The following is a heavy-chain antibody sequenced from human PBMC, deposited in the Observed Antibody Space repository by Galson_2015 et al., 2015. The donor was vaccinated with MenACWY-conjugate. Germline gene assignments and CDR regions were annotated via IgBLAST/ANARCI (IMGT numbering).Heavy chain of an antibody. CDR3: VHIVITYEGLSGDDAFDV. J-gene: IGHJ3*01. V-gene: IGHV2-5*02. CDR2: IYWDDDR. D-gene: IGHD7-27*01. CDR1: GFSLTTSGVG. Sequence: PALVKPTQTLTLTCTFSGFSLTTSGVGVGWIRQPPGEALEWLALIYWDDDRRYSPSLRTRLAITKDTSRNQVVFTMANMDPVDTATYYCVHIVITYEGLSGDDAFDVWGLGTVVTVSS.